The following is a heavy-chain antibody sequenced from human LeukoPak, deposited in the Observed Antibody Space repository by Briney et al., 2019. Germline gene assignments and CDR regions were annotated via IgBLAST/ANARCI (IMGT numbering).Heavy chain of an antibody. V-gene: IGHV4-34*01. CDR1: GGSFSGYS. Sequence: PSGTLSLTCAVYGGSFSGYSWSWIRQPPGKGLEWIGEINHSGSTNYNPSLKSRVTISVDTSKNQFSLKLSSVTAADTAVYYCARVVAVVGGDYWGQGTLVTVSS. CDR3: ARVVAVVGGDY. CDR2: INHSGST. J-gene: IGHJ4*02. D-gene: IGHD2-15*01.